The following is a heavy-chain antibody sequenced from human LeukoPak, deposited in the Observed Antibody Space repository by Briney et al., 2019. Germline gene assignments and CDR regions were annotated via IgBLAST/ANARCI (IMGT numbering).Heavy chain of an antibody. Sequence: SETLSLTCTVSGGSINSGGYYWSWIRQHPGKGLEWIGYIYYSGSTYYNPSLKSRVTISVDTSKNQFSLKLSSVTAADTAVYYCASSSGDYNWYFDLWGRGTLVTVSS. CDR1: GGSINSGGYY. CDR3: ASSSGDYNWYFDL. D-gene: IGHD4-17*01. CDR2: IYYSGST. V-gene: IGHV4-31*03. J-gene: IGHJ2*01.